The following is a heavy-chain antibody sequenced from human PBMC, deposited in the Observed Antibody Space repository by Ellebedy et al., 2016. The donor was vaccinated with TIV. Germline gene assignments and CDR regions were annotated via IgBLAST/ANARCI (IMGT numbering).Heavy chain of an antibody. CDR1: GGSFSGYS. CDR2: INHSGST. J-gene: IGHJ6*02. V-gene: IGHV4-34*01. D-gene: IGHD3-3*01. CDR3: ARGRRFFYYHGMDV. Sequence: MPSETLSLTCAVYGGSFSGYSWSWIRQSPGKGLEWIGEINHSGSTNYNPSLKSRVTISVDTSKNQFSLKLSSVTAADTAVYYCARGRRFFYYHGMDVWGQGTTVTVSS.